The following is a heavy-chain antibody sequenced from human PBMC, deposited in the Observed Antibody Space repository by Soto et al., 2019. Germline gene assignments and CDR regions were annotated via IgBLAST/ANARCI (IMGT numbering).Heavy chain of an antibody. V-gene: IGHV3-23*01. Sequence: PRGPPRLSCTPSEFTFCGYAMGWVRQEPGKRLDWVSAISGSGGSTYYADSVKGRFTISRDNSKNTLYLQMNSLRAEDTAVYYCAKDAMSSTSPYYYYYGMDVWGQGTTLTVSS. J-gene: IGHJ6*02. CDR3: AKDAMSSTSPYYYYYGMDV. CDR1: EFTFCGYA. CDR2: ISGSGGST. D-gene: IGHD2-2*01.